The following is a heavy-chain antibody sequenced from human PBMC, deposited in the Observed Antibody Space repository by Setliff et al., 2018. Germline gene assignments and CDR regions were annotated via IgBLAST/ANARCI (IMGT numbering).Heavy chain of an antibody. V-gene: IGHV1-46*01. D-gene: IGHD5-18*01. Sequence: ASVKVSCKASGYTFTSHYMHWVRQAPGQGLEWMGIINPSGGSTSYAQKFQGRVTMTRDTSTSTVYMELSSLRSEDTAVYYCARVGRYVDTAMVFDYWGQGTLVTVSS. CDR3: ARVGRYVDTAMVFDY. CDR2: INPSGGST. J-gene: IGHJ4*02. CDR1: GYTFTSHY.